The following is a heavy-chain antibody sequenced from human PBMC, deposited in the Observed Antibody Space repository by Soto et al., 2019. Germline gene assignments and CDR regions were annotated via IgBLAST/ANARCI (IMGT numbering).Heavy chain of an antibody. J-gene: IGHJ4*02. CDR3: AKVSKPRYDFWSGYYIDY. Sequence: GGSLRLSCAASGFTFSSYAMSWVRQAPGKGLEWVSAISGSGGSTYYADSVKGRFTISRDNSKNTLYLQMNSLRAEDTAVYYCAKVSKPRYDFWSGYYIDYWGQGTLVTVSS. CDR1: GFTFSSYA. D-gene: IGHD3-3*01. CDR2: ISGSGGST. V-gene: IGHV3-23*01.